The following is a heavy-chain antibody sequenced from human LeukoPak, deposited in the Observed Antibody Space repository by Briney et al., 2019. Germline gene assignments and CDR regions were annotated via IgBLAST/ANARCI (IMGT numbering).Heavy chain of an antibody. CDR1: GYTFTAYY. J-gene: IGHJ5*02. V-gene: IGHV1-2*02. CDR3: ARVAHWFDP. Sequence: ASVKVSCKASGYTFTAYYIHWVRQAPGQGLEWMGWINPNSAGTSYAQKFQGRVTLTRDTSISTAYMELSRLRSDDTAVYYCARVAHWFDPWGQGTLVTVSS. CDR2: INPNSAGT.